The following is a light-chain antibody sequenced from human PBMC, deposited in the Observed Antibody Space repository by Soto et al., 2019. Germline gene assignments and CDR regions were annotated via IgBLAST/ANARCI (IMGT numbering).Light chain of an antibody. CDR2: GTS. Sequence: VLTQSPGILSLSPVERAKLSCRASQSVSSKLAWYQQKPGQAPRIIISGTSGRATGIPDRFSGSWSGTDCTLTISSLEPEDVAVYYCQQRSNWRWTFGQGTKVDIK. CDR3: QQRSNWRWT. CDR1: QSVSSK. V-gene: IGKV3D-11*03. J-gene: IGKJ1*01.